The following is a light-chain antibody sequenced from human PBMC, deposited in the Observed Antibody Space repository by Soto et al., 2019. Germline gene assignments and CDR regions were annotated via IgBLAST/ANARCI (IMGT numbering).Light chain of an antibody. CDR2: DTN. CDR1: SSNIGDNH. J-gene: IGLJ2*01. Sequence: QSSLTQPPSVSAAPGQKVTISCSGSSSNIGDNHVAWYQHLPGRAPKLLIYDTNKRPSGIPDRFSGSKSGTSATLCTTGLQTGDEDDYYCGTWDSSLSAAILGGGTKVTV. CDR3: GTWDSSLSAAI. V-gene: IGLV1-51*01.